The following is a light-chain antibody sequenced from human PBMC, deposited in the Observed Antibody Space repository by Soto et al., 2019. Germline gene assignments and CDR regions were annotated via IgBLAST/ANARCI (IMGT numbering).Light chain of an antibody. CDR2: AAS. CDR3: LQHNSNIGTWT. J-gene: IGKJ1*01. Sequence: AIRMTQSPSSLSASTGDRVTITCRASQGISSYLVWYQQRPGRAPKRLIYAASSLQSGVPSRFSGSGSGTEFTLTISSLQPEDFATYFCLQHNSNIGTWTFGQGTKVDIK. CDR1: QGISSY. V-gene: IGKV1-8*01.